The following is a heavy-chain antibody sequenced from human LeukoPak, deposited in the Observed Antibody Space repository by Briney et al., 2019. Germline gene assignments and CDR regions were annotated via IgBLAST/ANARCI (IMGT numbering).Heavy chain of an antibody. Sequence: SETLSLTCAVYGGSFSGYYWSWIRQPPGKGLEWIGEINHSGSTNYNPSLKSRVTISVDTSKNQFSLKLSSVTAADTAVYYCARRWNLGYFQHWGQGTLVTVSS. CDR3: ARRWNLGYFQH. V-gene: IGHV4-34*01. CDR1: GGSFSGYY. CDR2: INHSGST. J-gene: IGHJ1*01. D-gene: IGHD1-1*01.